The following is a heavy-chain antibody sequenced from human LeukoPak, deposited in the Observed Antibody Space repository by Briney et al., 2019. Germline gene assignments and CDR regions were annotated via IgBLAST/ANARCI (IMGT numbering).Heavy chain of an antibody. D-gene: IGHD5-18*01. J-gene: IGHJ6*02. Sequence: QSGGSLRLSCAASGFTFSSYWMSWVRQAPGKGLEWVANIKQDGSEKYYVDSVKGRFTISRDNAMNSLYLQMNSLRAEDTAVYYCAKCFSVYSYGSANYYYGMDVWGQGTTVTVSS. CDR3: AKCFSVYSYGSANYYYGMDV. CDR2: IKQDGSEK. V-gene: IGHV3-7*03. CDR1: GFTFSSYW.